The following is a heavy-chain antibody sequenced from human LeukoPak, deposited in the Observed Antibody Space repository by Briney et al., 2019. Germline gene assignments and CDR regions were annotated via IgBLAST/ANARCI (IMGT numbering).Heavy chain of an antibody. D-gene: IGHD5-24*01. V-gene: IGHV3-23*01. CDR2: ISGSGSGGST. J-gene: IGHJ4*02. CDR1: GFTFSSSA. Sequence: GGSLRLSCAASGFTFSSSAMSWVRQAPGKGLEWVSNISGSGSGGSTYYADSVKGRFTISRDNSKNTLYLQMNSLRAEDTAVYYCAKSGYNRFDYWGQGTLSPSPQ. CDR3: AKSGYNRFDY.